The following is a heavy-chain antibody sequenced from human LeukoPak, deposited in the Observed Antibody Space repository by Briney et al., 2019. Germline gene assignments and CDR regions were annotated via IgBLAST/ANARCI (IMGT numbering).Heavy chain of an antibody. D-gene: IGHD5-24*01. CDR1: GFTFSSYA. Sequence: PGGPLRLSCAASGFTFSSYAMSWVRQAPGKGLEWVSAISGSGGSTYYADSVKGRFTISRDNSKNTLYLQMNSLRAEDTAVYYCAKDHGGRWLQLSGWGQGTLVTVSS. CDR2: ISGSGGST. CDR3: AKDHGGRWLQLSG. V-gene: IGHV3-23*01. J-gene: IGHJ4*02.